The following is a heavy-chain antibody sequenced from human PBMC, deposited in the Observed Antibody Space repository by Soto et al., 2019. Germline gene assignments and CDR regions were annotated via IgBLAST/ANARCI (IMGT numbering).Heavy chain of an antibody. D-gene: IGHD3-3*02. CDR1: GGTFSTSA. V-gene: IGHV1-69*12. CDR2: IMPIFATP. J-gene: IGHJ6*02. Sequence: QVQLMQSGAEVKKPGSSVKVSCKASGGTFSTSAISWVRQAPGEGLEWVGGIMPIFATPDYAQKFQGRVTISADESTATAYLELTSLTTDDTAVYYCAGDKDRQQLGGNYYYILDVWGQGTAITVSS. CDR3: AGDKDRQQLGGNYYYILDV.